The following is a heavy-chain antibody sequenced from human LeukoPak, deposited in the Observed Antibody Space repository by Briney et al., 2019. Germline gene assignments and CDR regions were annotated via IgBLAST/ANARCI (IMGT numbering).Heavy chain of an antibody. Sequence: KPSETLSLTCAVYGGSFSGYYWSWIRQPPGKGQEWIGEINHSGSTNYNPSLKSRVTISVDTSKNQFSLKLSSVTAADTAVYYCARGSSIAARPGVYWGQGTLVTVSS. CDR3: ARGSSIAARPGVY. CDR2: INHSGST. CDR1: GGSFSGYY. V-gene: IGHV4-34*01. J-gene: IGHJ4*02. D-gene: IGHD6-6*01.